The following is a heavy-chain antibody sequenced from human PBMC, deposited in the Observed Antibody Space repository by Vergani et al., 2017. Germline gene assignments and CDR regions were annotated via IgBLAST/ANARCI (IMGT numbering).Heavy chain of an antibody. CDR3: AKTGQLVHDY. D-gene: IGHD6-6*01. CDR1: GFTFDDYA. J-gene: IGHJ4*02. V-gene: IGHV3-23*04. CDR2: ISGSGGST. Sequence: EVQLVESGGGLVQPGRSLRLSCAASGFTFDDYAMHWVRQAPGKGLEWVSAISGSGGSTYYADSVKGRFTISRDNSKNTLYLQMNSLRAEDTAVYYCAKTGQLVHDYWGQGTLVTVSS.